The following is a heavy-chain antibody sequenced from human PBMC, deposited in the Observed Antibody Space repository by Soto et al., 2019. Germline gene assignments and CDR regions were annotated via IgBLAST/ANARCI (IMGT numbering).Heavy chain of an antibody. D-gene: IGHD2-2*01. CDR1: GYTFTGYY. J-gene: IGHJ5*02. CDR2: INPNSGNT. Sequence: ASVKVSCKASGYTFTGYYMHWVRQAPGQGLEWMGWINPNSGNTNYAQKVQGRVTMTRDTSTSTTYMELRSLRSDDTAVYYCARGPRYCSSTSCFSGVTWFDPWGQGTLVTVSS. CDR3: ARGPRYCSSTSCFSGVTWFDP. V-gene: IGHV1-2*02.